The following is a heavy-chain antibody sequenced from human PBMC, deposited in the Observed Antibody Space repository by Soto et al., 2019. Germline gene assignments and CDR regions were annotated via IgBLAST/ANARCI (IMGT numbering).Heavy chain of an antibody. Sequence: EVQLVESGGGLVKPGGSLRLSCAASGFTFSSYWMSWVRQAPGKGLEWVANIKQDGSEKYYVDSVKGRFTISRDNAKNSLYLQMNSLRAEDTAVYYCARDESWLLDPTPDAFDIWGQGTMVTVSS. J-gene: IGHJ3*02. CDR3: ARDESWLLDPTPDAFDI. CDR2: IKQDGSEK. CDR1: GFTFSSYW. D-gene: IGHD3-9*01. V-gene: IGHV3-7*03.